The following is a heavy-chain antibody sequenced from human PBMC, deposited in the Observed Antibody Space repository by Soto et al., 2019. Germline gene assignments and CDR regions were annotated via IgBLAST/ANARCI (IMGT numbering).Heavy chain of an antibody. J-gene: IGHJ4*02. CDR1: GFTFSRHG. Sequence: PGGSLRLSCVASGFTFSRHGLGWVRQAPGKGLEWVSTINPSGDSTFYADSVKGRFTISRDNSKNTVYLQMNSLSVGDTAVYLCAKVDVSTAGSFDYWGQGALATAPQ. CDR3: AKVDVSTAGSFDY. CDR2: INPSGDST. D-gene: IGHD6-13*01. V-gene: IGHV3-23*01.